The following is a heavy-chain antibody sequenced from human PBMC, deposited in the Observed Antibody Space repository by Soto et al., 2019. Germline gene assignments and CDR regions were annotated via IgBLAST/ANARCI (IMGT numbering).Heavy chain of an antibody. CDR1: GGSISSSSYY. CDR3: AGFSGSSGYYHHERGGYYGMDV. Sequence: PSETLSLTCTVSGGSISSSSYYWGWIRQPPGKGLEWIGSIYYSGSTYYNPSLKSRVTISVDTSKNQFSLKLSSVTAADTAVYYCAGFSGSSGYYHHERGGYYGMDVWGQGTTVTVSS. J-gene: IGHJ6*02. V-gene: IGHV4-39*01. D-gene: IGHD3-22*01. CDR2: IYYSGST.